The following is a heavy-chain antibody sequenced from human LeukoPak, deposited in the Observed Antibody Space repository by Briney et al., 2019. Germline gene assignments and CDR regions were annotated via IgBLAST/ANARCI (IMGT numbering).Heavy chain of an antibody. D-gene: IGHD6-19*01. V-gene: IGHV5-51*01. CDR2: IYPGDSDT. J-gene: IGHJ3*02. CDR3: ARHTSSGWGSAFDI. CDR1: GYSFTSYW. Sequence: GESLKISCKGSGYSFTSYWIGCVRQKPGKGLEGMGIIYPGDSDTRYNPSFQGQVTITADKSISTAYLQWSSLTASDTAMYYCARHTSSGWGSAFDIWGQGPSLTVSS.